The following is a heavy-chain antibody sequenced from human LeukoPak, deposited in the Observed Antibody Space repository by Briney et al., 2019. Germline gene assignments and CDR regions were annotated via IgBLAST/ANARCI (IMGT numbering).Heavy chain of an antibody. CDR3: AKGSYGSPPRVDY. Sequence: PGGSLRLSCTASGVTFSNYAMSWVRQAPGKGLEWVSAISGTVYNTYYADSVKGRFTISRDNSKNTVYLQINTLRAEDTAVYYCAKGSYGSPPRVDYWGQGTLVTVSS. CDR2: ISGTVYNT. CDR1: GVTFSNYA. J-gene: IGHJ4*02. V-gene: IGHV3-23*01. D-gene: IGHD6-13*01.